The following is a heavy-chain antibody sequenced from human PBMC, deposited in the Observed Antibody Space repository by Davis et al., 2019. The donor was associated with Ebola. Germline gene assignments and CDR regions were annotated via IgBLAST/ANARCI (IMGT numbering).Heavy chain of an antibody. V-gene: IGHV4-59*08. CDR1: GGSISSYY. CDR3: AGRDCSGGSCYSDY. J-gene: IGHJ4*02. D-gene: IGHD2-15*01. CDR2: IHYSGST. Sequence: PGGSLRLSCTVSGGSISSYYWSWIRQPPGKGLEWIGYIHYSGSTNYNPSLKSRVTISVDPSKNQFSLKLSSVTAADTAVYYCAGRDCSGGSCYSDYWGQGTLVTVSS.